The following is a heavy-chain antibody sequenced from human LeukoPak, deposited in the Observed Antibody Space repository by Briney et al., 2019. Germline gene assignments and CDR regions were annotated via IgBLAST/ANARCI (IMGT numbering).Heavy chain of an antibody. CDR2: INAGNGNT. Sequence: ASVKVSCKASGYTFTSYAMHWVRQAPGQRLEWMGWINAGNGNTKYSQKFQGRVTITRDTSASTAYMELSCLRSEDTAVYYCARDPAPDSSGYYYSKRFDYWGQGTLVTVSS. V-gene: IGHV1-3*01. CDR3: ARDPAPDSSGYYYSKRFDY. CDR1: GYTFTSYA. J-gene: IGHJ4*02. D-gene: IGHD3-22*01.